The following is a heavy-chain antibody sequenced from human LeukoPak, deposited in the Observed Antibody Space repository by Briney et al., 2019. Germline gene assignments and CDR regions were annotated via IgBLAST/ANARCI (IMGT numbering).Heavy chain of an antibody. Sequence: SVKVSCKASGGTFGSYAISWVRQAPGQGLEWMGRIIPILGIANYAQKFQGRVTITADKSTSTAYMELSSLRSEDTAVYYCARGSVAVAGGDDYWGQGTLVTVSS. J-gene: IGHJ4*02. D-gene: IGHD6-19*01. CDR3: ARGSVAVAGGDDY. CDR1: GGTFGSYA. V-gene: IGHV1-69*04. CDR2: IIPILGIA.